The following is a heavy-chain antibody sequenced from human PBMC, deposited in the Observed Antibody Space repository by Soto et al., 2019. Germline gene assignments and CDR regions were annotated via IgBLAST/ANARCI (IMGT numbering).Heavy chain of an antibody. J-gene: IGHJ4*02. D-gene: IGHD4-17*01. CDR3: ARGNTVTTRYFDY. CDR2: IYYSGST. CDR1: GGSISSGGYH. Sequence: QVQLQESGPGLVKPSQTLSLTCTVSGGSISSGGYHWSWIRQHPGKGLEWIGYIYYSGSTYYNPSLKSRVTISVDTSKNQFSLKLSSVTAADTAVYYCARGNTVTTRYFDYWGQGTLVTVSS. V-gene: IGHV4-31*03.